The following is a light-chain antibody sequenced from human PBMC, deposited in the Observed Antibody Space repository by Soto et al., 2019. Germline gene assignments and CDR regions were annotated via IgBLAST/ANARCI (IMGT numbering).Light chain of an antibody. J-gene: IGKJ1*01. CDR2: GAS. CDR1: QSLSSSY. V-gene: IGKV3-20*01. CDR3: QQYGSSPKT. Sequence: EIVLTQSPGTLSLSPGERATLSCRASQSLSSSYLAWYQQKPGQAPRLLIYGASSRATGIPDRFSGSGSETDFTLTITRLEPEDFAVYYCQQYGSSPKTFGQGTKVEIK.